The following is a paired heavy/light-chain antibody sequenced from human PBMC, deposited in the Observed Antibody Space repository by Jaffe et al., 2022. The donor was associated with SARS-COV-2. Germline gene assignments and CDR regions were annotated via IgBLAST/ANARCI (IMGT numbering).Heavy chain of an antibody. D-gene: IGHD1-1*01. CDR2: IYYTGST. Sequence: QVQLQESGPGLVKASETLSLTCTVSGGSISSGNHYWGWIRQPPGEGLQWIGSIYYTGSTYYNPSLKSGVIISVDTSKNQFSLKLTSVTAAETAVYYCARGTTAAVGTDFDPWGQGTLVTVSS. J-gene: IGHJ5*02. CDR3: ARGTTAAVGTDFDP. CDR1: GGSISSGNHY. V-gene: IGHV4-39*01.
Light chain of an antibody. CDR2: DVS. CDR1: TSDVGGYNH. Sequence: QSALTQPRSVSGSPGQSVTISCTGTTSDVGGYNHVSWYQQQPGKAPKLIIYDVSKRPSGVPDRFSGSKSGNTASLTISGLQAEDEADYHCCSYAGSYTFVVFGGGTKLTVL. J-gene: IGLJ2*01. CDR3: CSYAGSYTFVV. V-gene: IGLV2-11*01.